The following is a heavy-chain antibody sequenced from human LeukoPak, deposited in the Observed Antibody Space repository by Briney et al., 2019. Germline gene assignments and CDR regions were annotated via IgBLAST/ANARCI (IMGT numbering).Heavy chain of an antibody. CDR1: AYRLMGYY. CDR3: ARSPKRAGVGAPTYYFDY. J-gene: IGHJ4*02. V-gene: IGHV1-2*02. Sequence: ASVKVSCKASAYRLMGYYLQWVRQAPGQGPEWMGWVNYDSGHTNYAQKFQGRVTMTRDTSIGTVYMDLFRLTSDDTAVYYCARSPKRAGVGAPTYYFDYWGQGTLVTVSS. D-gene: IGHD1-26*01. CDR2: VNYDSGHT.